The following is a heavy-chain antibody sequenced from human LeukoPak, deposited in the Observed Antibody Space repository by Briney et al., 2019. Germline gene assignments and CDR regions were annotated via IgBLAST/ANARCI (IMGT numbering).Heavy chain of an antibody. CDR2: FEPEEGEHGET. V-gene: IGHV1-24*01. CDR1: GYSLSDLS. J-gene: IGHJ3*02. Sequence: ASVKVSCRVSGYSLSDLSIHWVRHVPGKGLEWVGGFEPEEGEHGETIYAQKFEGRLTLTEDTATDTAYMELVSLTSADTAVYYCATDRLEIYALHIWGQGTVVTVSS. CDR3: ATDRLEIYALHI. D-gene: IGHD1-1*01.